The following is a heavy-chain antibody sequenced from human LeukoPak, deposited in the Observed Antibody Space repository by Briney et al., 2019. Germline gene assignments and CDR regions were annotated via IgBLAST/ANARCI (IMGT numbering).Heavy chain of an antibody. D-gene: IGHD3-10*01. CDR1: GGSISSYY. Sequence: SETLSLTCTVSGGSISSYYWSWIRQPPGKGLEWIGYIYYTGNTNYNPSLKSRITISVDTSKNQFSLRLNSVTAADTAVYYCARVTYGSGSYQFDYWGQGTLVTVSS. J-gene: IGHJ4*02. V-gene: IGHV4-59*01. CDR3: ARVTYGSGSYQFDY. CDR2: IYYTGNT.